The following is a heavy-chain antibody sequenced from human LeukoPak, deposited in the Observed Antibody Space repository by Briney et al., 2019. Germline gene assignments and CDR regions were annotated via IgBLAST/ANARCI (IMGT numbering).Heavy chain of an antibody. CDR3: ARRRAAAGTLTGDTPYYFDY. V-gene: IGHV5-51*01. Sequence: GESLKISCKGSGSSFTSYWIGWVRQMPGKGLEWKGIIYPGDSDTRYSPSFQGQVTISADKSISTAYLQWSSLKASDTAMYYCARRRAAAGTLTGDTPYYFDYWGQGTLVTVSS. D-gene: IGHD6-13*01. J-gene: IGHJ4*02. CDR2: IYPGDSDT. CDR1: GSSFTSYW.